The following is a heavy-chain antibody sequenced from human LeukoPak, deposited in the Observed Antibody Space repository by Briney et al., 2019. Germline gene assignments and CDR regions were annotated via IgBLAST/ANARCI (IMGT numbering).Heavy chain of an antibody. CDR1: GGSISSGSYY. CDR2: INHSGST. Sequence: PSETLSLTCTVSGGSISSGSYYWSWIRQPPGKGREWVGEINHSGSTNYNPSLKSRVTISVDTSKNQFSLKLSSVTAADTAVYYCARGQGYYDSSGYFPRGTLRKIYYFDYWGQGTLVTVSS. CDR3: ARGQGYYDSSGYFPRGTLRKIYYFDY. V-gene: IGHV4-39*07. D-gene: IGHD3-22*01. J-gene: IGHJ4*02.